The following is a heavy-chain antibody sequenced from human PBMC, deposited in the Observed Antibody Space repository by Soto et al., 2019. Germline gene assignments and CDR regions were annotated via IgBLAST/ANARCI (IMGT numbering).Heavy chain of an antibody. D-gene: IGHD3-10*01. Sequence: QVQLQESGPGLVKPSQTLSLTCTVSGGSISSGGYYWSWIRQHPGKGLERIGYIYYSGSTYYNPSLGRRVTISVETSKNQVSLKLSSVSAADSAVYCCARDGSGVYGSGSYGYWGQGTLVTVSS. CDR1: GGSISSGGYY. V-gene: IGHV4-31*03. CDR3: ARDGSGVYGSGSYGY. CDR2: IYYSGST. J-gene: IGHJ4*02.